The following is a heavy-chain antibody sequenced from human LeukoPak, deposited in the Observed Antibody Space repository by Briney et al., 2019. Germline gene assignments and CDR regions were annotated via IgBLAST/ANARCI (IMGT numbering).Heavy chain of an antibody. V-gene: IGHV3-48*03. J-gene: IGHJ3*02. CDR3: ARVAIVAFDI. D-gene: IGHD2-2*03. Sequence: GGSLRLSCAASGFTFSSYEMNSVRQAPGKGLEWVSYISSSGSTIYYADSVKGRFTISRDNAKNSLYLQMNSLRAEDTAVYYCARVAIVAFDIWSQGTMVTVSS. CDR2: ISSSGSTI. CDR1: GFTFSSYE.